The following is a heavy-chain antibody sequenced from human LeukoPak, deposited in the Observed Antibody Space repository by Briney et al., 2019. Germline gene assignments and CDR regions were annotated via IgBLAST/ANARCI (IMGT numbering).Heavy chain of an antibody. V-gene: IGHV4-34*01. D-gene: IGHD3-10*01. J-gene: IGHJ4*02. CDR2: INHSGST. CDR1: GGSFSGYY. Sequence: SETLSLTCAVYGGSFSGYYWSWIRQPPGKGLEWIGEINHSGSTNYNPSLKRRVTISVDTSKNLFSLKLSSVPAADTAVYYCATGLRGLGAHFDYWGQGTLVTVSS. CDR3: ATGLRGLGAHFDY.